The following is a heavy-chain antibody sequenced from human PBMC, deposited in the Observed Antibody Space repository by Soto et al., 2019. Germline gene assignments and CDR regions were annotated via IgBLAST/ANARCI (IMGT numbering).Heavy chain of an antibody. J-gene: IGHJ4*02. CDR2: MNPNSGNT. CDR3: AGSNTQGGVFWEPFDY. Sequence: GASVKVSCKASGYTFTSYDINWVRQATGQGLEWMGWMNPNSGNTGYAQKFQGRVTMTRNTSISTAYLQWSSLKASDTAMYYCAGSNTQGGVFWEPFDYWGQGTLVTVSS. V-gene: IGHV1-8*01. CDR1: GYTFTSYD. D-gene: IGHD1-26*01.